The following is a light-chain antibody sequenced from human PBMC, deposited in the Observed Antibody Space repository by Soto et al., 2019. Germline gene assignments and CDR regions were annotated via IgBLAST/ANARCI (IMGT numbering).Light chain of an antibody. CDR2: EVG. J-gene: IGLJ3*02. CDR3: SSYTSSSTLV. CDR1: SSNVGSYKL. Sequence: QSALTQPASVSGSPGQSITISCTGTSSNVGSYKLVSWYQQHPGKAPKLMIYEVGNRPSGVSQRFSGSKSGNTASLTIFGLQAEDEADYYCSSYTSSSTLVFGGGTKLTVL. V-gene: IGLV2-14*02.